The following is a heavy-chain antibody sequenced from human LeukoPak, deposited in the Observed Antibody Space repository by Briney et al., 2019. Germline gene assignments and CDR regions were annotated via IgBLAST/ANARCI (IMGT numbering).Heavy chain of an antibody. CDR3: ARDFRGLSWYFDY. D-gene: IGHD3-10*01. J-gene: IGHJ4*02. Sequence: GGSLRLSCAASGFTFSSYSMNWARQAPGKGLEWVSYISSSSSTIYYADSVKGRFTISRDNAKNSLYLQVNSLRAEDTAVYYCARDFRGLSWYFDYWGQGTLVTVSS. CDR1: GFTFSSYS. V-gene: IGHV3-48*01. CDR2: ISSSSSTI.